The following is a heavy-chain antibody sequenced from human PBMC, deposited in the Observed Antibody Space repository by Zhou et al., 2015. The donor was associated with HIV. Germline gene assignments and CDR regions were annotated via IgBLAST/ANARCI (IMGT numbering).Heavy chain of an antibody. D-gene: IGHD2-2*02. V-gene: IGHV1-69*01. J-gene: IGHJ4*02. CDR2: IIPIFGTA. CDR1: SSYA. Sequence: SSYAISWVRQAPGQGLEWMGGIIPIFGTANYAQKFQGRVTITADESTSTAYMELSSLRSEDTAVYYCARVERVPAAIISGGFDYWGQGTLVTVSS. CDR3: ARVERVPAAIISGGFDY.